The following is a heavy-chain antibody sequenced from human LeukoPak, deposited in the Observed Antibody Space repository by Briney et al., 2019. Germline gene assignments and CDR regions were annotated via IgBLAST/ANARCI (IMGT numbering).Heavy chain of an antibody. CDR1: GGSISSYY. CDR2: IYYSGST. D-gene: IGHD3-9*01. Sequence: SETLSLTCTVSGGSISSYYWSWIRQPPGEGLEWIGYIYYSGSTNYNPSLKSRVTISVDTSKSQFSLKLSSVTAADTAVYYCARGVPYYNFDRSKRVPWGFDYWGQGTLATVSS. V-gene: IGHV4-59*01. J-gene: IGHJ4*02. CDR3: ARGVPYYNFDRSKRVPWGFDY.